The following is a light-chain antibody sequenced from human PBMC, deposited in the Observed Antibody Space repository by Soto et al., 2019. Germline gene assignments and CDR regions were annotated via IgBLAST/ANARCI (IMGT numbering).Light chain of an antibody. CDR3: SSYTSSSTYV. CDR2: DVS. Sequence: QSALTQPASVSGSPGQSITISCTGTSSDVGGYNYVSWYQQHPGKAPKLMIYDVSNRPSGVSDHFSGSNSGNTASLTISGLQDEDEGEYYCSSYTSSSTYVFGPGTKLTVL. V-gene: IGLV2-14*01. J-gene: IGLJ1*01. CDR1: SSDVGGYNY.